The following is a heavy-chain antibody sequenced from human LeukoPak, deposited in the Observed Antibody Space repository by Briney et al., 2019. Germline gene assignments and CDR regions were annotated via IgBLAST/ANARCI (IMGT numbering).Heavy chain of an antibody. Sequence: GGSLRLSCAASGFTVSSNHMSWVRQAPGKGLEWVSVIYSGGSTDYADSVKGRFTIPRDNSKNTLHLQMNSLRAEDTAVYHCARGPAGYNWGQGTLVTVSS. V-gene: IGHV3-53*01. D-gene: IGHD1-1*01. J-gene: IGHJ4*02. CDR3: ARGPAGYN. CDR1: GFTVSSNH. CDR2: IYSGGST.